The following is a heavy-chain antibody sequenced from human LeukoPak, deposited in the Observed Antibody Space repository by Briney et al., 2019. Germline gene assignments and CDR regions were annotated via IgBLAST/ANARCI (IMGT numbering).Heavy chain of an antibody. CDR3: ARIVHPASSGSRSSHRQLDY. CDR2: IFSNDEK. D-gene: IGHD3-10*01. Sequence: SGPTLVNPTETLTLTCTVSGFSLSNARMGVIWIRQPPGKALEWLAHIFSNDEKSYSTSLKSRLTISQDTSKSQVVLTMTTMDPVDTATYYCARIVHPASSGSRSSHRQLDYWGQGTLVTVSS. V-gene: IGHV2-26*01. CDR1: GFSLSNARMG. J-gene: IGHJ4*02.